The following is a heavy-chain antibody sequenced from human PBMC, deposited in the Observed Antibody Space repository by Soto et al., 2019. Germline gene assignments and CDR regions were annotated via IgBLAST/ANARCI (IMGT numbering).Heavy chain of an antibody. CDR1: GFTFSSYG. CDR2: ISYDGSNK. D-gene: IGHD3-9*01. CDR3: EKDPGFDWFLDY. V-gene: IGHV3-30*18. J-gene: IGHJ4*02. Sequence: QVQLVEAGGGVVQPGRSLRLSCAASGFTFSSYGMHWVRQAPGKGLEWVAVISYDGSNKYYADSVKGRFTISRDNSKNTLYLQMNSLRAEDTAVYYCEKDPGFDWFLDYWGQGTLVTVSA.